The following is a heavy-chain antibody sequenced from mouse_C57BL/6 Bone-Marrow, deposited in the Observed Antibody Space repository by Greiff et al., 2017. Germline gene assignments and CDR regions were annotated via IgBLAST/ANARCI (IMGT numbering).Heavy chain of an antibody. CDR3: ARDDYDPYFDY. Sequence: VQLQQSGAELVKPGASVKLSCKASGYTFTSYWMHWVKQRPGKGLAWIGMIHPNSGSTNYNEKFKSKATLDVDKSYSTAYMHLSSQTSEDSAVYYCARDDYDPYFDYWGQGTTRTVSS. V-gene: IGHV1-64*01. CDR1: GYTFTSYW. CDR2: IHPNSGST. D-gene: IGHD2-4*01. J-gene: IGHJ2*01.